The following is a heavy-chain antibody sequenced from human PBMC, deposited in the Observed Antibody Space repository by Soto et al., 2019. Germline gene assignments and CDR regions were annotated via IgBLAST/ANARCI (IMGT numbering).Heavy chain of an antibody. CDR3: ARSPLRFLELYYFDY. V-gene: IGHV3-74*01. CDR1: GFTFSSYW. CDR2: INSDGSST. Sequence: GGSLRLSCAASGFTFSSYWMHWVRQAPGKGLVWVSRINSDGSSTSYADSVKGRFTISRDNAKNTLYLQMNSLRAEDTAVYYCARSPLRFLELYYFDYWGQGTLVTVSS. D-gene: IGHD3-3*01. J-gene: IGHJ4*02.